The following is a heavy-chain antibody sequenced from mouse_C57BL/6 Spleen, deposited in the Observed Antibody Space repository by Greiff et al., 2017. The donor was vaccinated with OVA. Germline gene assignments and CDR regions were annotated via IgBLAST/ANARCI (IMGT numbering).Heavy chain of an antibody. D-gene: IGHD2-5*01. V-gene: IGHV1-80*01. CDR3: ARGGSYSNFAY. Sequence: VQLQQSGAELVKPGDSVKISCKASGYAFSSYWMNWVKQRPGKGLEWIGQIYPGDGDTNYNGKFKGKATLTADKSSSTAYMQLSSLTSEDSAVYFCARGGSYSNFAYWGQGTLVTVSA. CDR1: GYAFSSYW. J-gene: IGHJ3*01. CDR2: IYPGDGDT.